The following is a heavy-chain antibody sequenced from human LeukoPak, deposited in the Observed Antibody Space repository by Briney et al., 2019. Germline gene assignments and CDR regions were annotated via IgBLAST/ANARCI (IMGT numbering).Heavy chain of an antibody. CDR3: ASGRYGDYYYFDY. D-gene: IGHD4-17*01. J-gene: IGHJ4*02. Sequence: PSETLSPTCAVYGGSFSGYFWSWIRQPPGKGLEWMGEINHSGSTNYNPSLKSRVSMSVDTSKNQFSLKLNSVTAADTAVYYCASGRYGDYYYFDYWGQGTLVTVSS. CDR1: GGSFSGYF. CDR2: INHSGST. V-gene: IGHV4-34*01.